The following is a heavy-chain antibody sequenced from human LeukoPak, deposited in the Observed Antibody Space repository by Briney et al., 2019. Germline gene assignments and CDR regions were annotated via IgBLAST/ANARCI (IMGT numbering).Heavy chain of an antibody. D-gene: IGHD6-13*01. J-gene: IGHJ4*02. Sequence: PSETLSLTCTVSGGSISSYYWSWIRQPPGKGLEWIGYIYYSGSTNYNPSLKSRVTISVDTSKNQFSLKLSSVTAADTAVYYCARHPRGSRWRPNFDYWGQGTLATVSS. CDR1: GGSISSYY. CDR3: ARHPRGSRWRPNFDY. V-gene: IGHV4-59*08. CDR2: IYYSGST.